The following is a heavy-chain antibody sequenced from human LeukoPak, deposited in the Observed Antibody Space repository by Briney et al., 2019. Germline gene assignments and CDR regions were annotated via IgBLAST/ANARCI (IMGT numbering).Heavy chain of an antibody. CDR1: GFIFSNYA. D-gene: IGHD5-12*01. CDR3: AKEEGGYSGYDSFLDY. V-gene: IGHV3-30*01. Sequence: GRSPRLSCAASGFIFSNYAMHWVRQAPGKGLEWVALISSDGSKTYHADSVKGRFSISRDNSKNTLYLQLNSLRAEDTSVYYCAKEEGGYSGYDSFLDYWGQGTLVTVSS. CDR2: ISSDGSKT. J-gene: IGHJ4*02.